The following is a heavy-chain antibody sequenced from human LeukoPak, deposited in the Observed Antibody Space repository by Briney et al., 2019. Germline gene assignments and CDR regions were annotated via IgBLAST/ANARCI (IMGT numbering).Heavy chain of an antibody. D-gene: IGHD3-3*01. CDR1: GGSIRSYY. J-gene: IGHJ4*01. CDR2: MYYTGTT. V-gene: IGHV4-59*01. Sequence: PSETLSLTCTVSGGSIRSYYWSWIRQPPGKGLEWIGYMYYTGTTNYSPSLKSRVTISVDTSKNQFSLKLSSVTAADTAIYYCAKQQIDVGTGMVDYFDYWGQGILVTVSS. CDR3: AKQQIDVGTGMVDYFDY.